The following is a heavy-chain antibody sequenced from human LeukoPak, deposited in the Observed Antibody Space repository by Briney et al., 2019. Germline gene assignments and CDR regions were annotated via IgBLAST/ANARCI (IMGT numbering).Heavy chain of an antibody. D-gene: IGHD3-3*01. CDR1: GDSISSYY. V-gene: IGHV4-59*01. Sequence: SETLSLTCTVSGDSISSYYWSWIRQPPGKGLEWIGYIYYSGSTNYNPSLKSRVTKSVDTSKNQFSLKLSSVTAADTAVYYCARAYDFWSGLDYWGQGTLVTVSS. CDR3: ARAYDFWSGLDY. J-gene: IGHJ4*02. CDR2: IYYSGST.